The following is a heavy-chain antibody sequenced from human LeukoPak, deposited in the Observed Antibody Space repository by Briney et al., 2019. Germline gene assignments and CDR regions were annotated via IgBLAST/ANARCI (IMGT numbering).Heavy chain of an antibody. CDR3: AQGRGYGNGWYFDL. V-gene: IGHV4-39*02. CDR1: GGSISSSSYY. D-gene: IGHD6-25*01. CDR2: IFYGGTT. J-gene: IGHJ2*01. Sequence: SGTLSLTCTVSGGSISSSSYYWGWIRQPPGKGLEWIGNIFYGGTTQYNPSVKSRVAISVDTSKNHFSLKLSSVTAADTAVYYCAQGRGYGNGWYFDLWGHGTLVTVSS.